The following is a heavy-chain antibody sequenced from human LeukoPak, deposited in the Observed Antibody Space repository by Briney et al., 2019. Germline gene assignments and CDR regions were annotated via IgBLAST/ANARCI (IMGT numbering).Heavy chain of an antibody. J-gene: IGHJ3*02. CDR2: INPSGGST. CDR1: GYTFTSYY. Sequence: ASVKVSCKTSGYTFTSYYIHWVRQAPGQGLERMGIINPSGGSTTYAQKFQGRLAMTSATSTSTVYMELSSLRSEDTAVYYCARSAAYYNEADIWGQGTMVTVSS. V-gene: IGHV1-46*01. D-gene: IGHD3-9*01. CDR3: ARSAAYYNEADI.